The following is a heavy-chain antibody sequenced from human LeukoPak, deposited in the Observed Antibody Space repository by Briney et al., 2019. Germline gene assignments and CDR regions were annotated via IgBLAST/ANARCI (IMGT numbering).Heavy chain of an antibody. Sequence: GGSLRLSCAASGFTFNNYGMHWVRQAPGKGLEWVAVIATDGRDKKYADSVKGRFTISGDNSKNTLYLEMNSLRPEDTAVYHCAKDSKVAAAGYFFDYWGQGTLVTVSS. V-gene: IGHV3-30*18. CDR3: AKDSKVAAAGYFFDY. CDR2: IATDGRDK. J-gene: IGHJ4*02. D-gene: IGHD6-13*01. CDR1: GFTFNNYG.